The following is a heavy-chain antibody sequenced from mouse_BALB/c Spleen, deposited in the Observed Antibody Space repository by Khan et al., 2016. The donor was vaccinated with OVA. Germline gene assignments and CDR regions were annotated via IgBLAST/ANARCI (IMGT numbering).Heavy chain of an antibody. Sequence: EVQLVETGGGLVQPGGSLKLSCAASGFDFSRYWMSWVRQAPGKGLEWIGEINPDSSTINYTPSLKVKFIISRDNAKNTLYLQMRKVRSEDTALYYGAVRGYYGYFNVGGAGTTVTVTS. CDR3: AVRGYYGYFNV. CDR1: GFDFSRYW. J-gene: IGHJ1*01. D-gene: IGHD2-2*01. CDR2: INPDSSTI. V-gene: IGHV4-1*02.